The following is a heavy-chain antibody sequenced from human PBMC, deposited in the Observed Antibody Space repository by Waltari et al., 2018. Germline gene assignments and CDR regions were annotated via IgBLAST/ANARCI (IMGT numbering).Heavy chain of an antibody. CDR3: ARDDADSSNFGGF. D-gene: IGHD6-13*01. V-gene: IGHV1-18*01. CDR2: IYPYSGNT. Sequence: QLVQSGAEVKKPGASAKVPCKASGYIFSNYGITWVRKAPGQGLEWMGWIYPYSGNTKYEQSLQGRVTLTTDTSTTTAYMEIRSLRSDDTAIYYCARDDADSSNFGGFWGQGTLVTVSS. CDR1: GYIFSNYG. J-gene: IGHJ4*02.